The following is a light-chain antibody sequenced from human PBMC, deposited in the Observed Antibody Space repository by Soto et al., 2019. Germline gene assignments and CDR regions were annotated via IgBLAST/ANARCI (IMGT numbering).Light chain of an antibody. J-gene: IGKJ1*01. CDR2: AAS. V-gene: IGKV1-39*01. CDR1: QSISIY. Sequence: DIQMTQSTSSLSESVGDRVTISCRASQSISIYLNWYHQKPVKAPKLLIYAASSLQSGVPSRFSGSGSGTDFTLTISSLQPEDFATYYCQQSYSTPRTFGKGTKVEIK. CDR3: QQSYSTPRT.